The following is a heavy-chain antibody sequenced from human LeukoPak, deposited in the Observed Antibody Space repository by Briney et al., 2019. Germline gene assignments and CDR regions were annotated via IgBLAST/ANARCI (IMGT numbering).Heavy chain of an antibody. CDR3: ARLTMIVAYYFDY. CDR1: GGSISSSSYY. J-gene: IGHJ4*02. V-gene: IGHV4-39*01. Sequence: QTSETLSLTCTVSGGSISSSSYYWRWIRQPPGKGLEWIGSIYYSGSTYYNPSLKSRFTMSVDTSKNQFSLKLSSVTAADTAVYYCARLTMIVAYYFDYWGQGTLVTVSS. D-gene: IGHD3-22*01. CDR2: IYYSGST.